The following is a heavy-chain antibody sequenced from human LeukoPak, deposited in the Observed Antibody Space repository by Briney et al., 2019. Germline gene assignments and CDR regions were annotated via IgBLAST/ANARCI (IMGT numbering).Heavy chain of an antibody. CDR2: VYNSGST. J-gene: IGHJ5*02. D-gene: IGHD3-10*01. V-gene: IGHV4-39*07. CDR1: GGSISSANYY. CDR3: ARDTGQYAPGTPGFTRFDP. Sequence: SETLSLACTVSGGSISSANYYWGWIRQPPGKGLEWIGSVYNSGSTYYNPSLKSRVIVSLAMSQNQFSLRLTSVTAADTAVYYCARDTGQYAPGTPGFTRFDPWGQGALVTVSS.